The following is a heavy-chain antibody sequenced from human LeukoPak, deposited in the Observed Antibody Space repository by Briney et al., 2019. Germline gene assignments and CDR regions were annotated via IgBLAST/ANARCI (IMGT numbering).Heavy chain of an antibody. Sequence: SETLSLTCTVFGGSISSYYWSWIRQPPGKGLEWIGYVFHSGTINYNPSLRSRVTMSIDGTKNQFSLKLSSVTAADTAVYYCGRHGGATMVRGILVDGFDIWGQGTMVTVSS. J-gene: IGHJ3*02. CDR1: GGSISSYY. D-gene: IGHD3-10*01. V-gene: IGHV4-59*08. CDR3: GRHGGATMVRGILVDGFDI. CDR2: VFHSGTI.